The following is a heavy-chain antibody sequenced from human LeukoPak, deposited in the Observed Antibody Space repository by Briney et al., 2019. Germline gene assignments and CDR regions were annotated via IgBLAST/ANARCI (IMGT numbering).Heavy chain of an antibody. CDR2: IYPGDSDT. Sequence: GESLQISCKGSGYSFTSYWIGWVRQMPGKGLEWMGIIYPGDSDTRYSPSFQGQVTISADKSISTAYLQWSSLKASDTAMYYCARPPPTTSDAFDIWGQGTMVTVSS. V-gene: IGHV5-51*01. J-gene: IGHJ3*02. D-gene: IGHD2/OR15-2a*01. CDR1: GYSFTSYW. CDR3: ARPPPTTSDAFDI.